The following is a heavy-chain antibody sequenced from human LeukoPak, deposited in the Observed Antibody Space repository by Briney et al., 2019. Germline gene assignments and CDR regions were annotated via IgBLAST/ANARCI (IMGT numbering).Heavy chain of an antibody. D-gene: IGHD3-22*01. CDR3: ARADLYCSSSGCARRAFDI. CDR2: ISGSSSYI. CDR1: GFTFSSYS. J-gene: IGHJ3*02. V-gene: IGHV3-21*01. Sequence: GGSLRLSCAASGFTFSSYSMNWVRQAPGKGLEWVSSISGSSSYIYYADSVKGRFTISRDNAKNSLYLQMNSLRAEDTAVYYCARADLYCSSSGCARRAFDIWGQGTMVTVSS.